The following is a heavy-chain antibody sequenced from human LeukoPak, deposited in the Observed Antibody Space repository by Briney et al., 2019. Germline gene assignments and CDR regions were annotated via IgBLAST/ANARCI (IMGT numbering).Heavy chain of an antibody. D-gene: IGHD6-19*01. CDR3: ARDNSDTLKGECSGACYWWFDS. V-gene: IGHV1-46*01. CDR1: GYPFSKFY. CDR2: MSPNRDST. Sequence: ASVKLSCKPSGYPFSKFYMHWVRQAPGHGVEGMGLMSPNRDSTLYSPKFQGRVTMTRDTSTSTDYMQLSSLRSEDTAVYYCARDNSDTLKGECSGACYWWFDSWGQGTLVSVSS. J-gene: IGHJ5*01.